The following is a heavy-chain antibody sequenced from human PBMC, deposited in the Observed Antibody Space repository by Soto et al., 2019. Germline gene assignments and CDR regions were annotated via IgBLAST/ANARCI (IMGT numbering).Heavy chain of an antibody. Sequence: GASVKVSCKASGYTFTSYGISWVRQAPGQGLEWMGWISTYNGNTNYAQKLQGRVTMTKDTSTSTAYMELRSLRSDDTAVYYCARVSGYYDSSGYYYFGYWGQGTLVTVSS. CDR1: GYTFTSYG. CDR3: ARVSGYYDSSGYYYFGY. CDR2: ISTYNGNT. D-gene: IGHD3-22*01. V-gene: IGHV1-18*01. J-gene: IGHJ4*02.